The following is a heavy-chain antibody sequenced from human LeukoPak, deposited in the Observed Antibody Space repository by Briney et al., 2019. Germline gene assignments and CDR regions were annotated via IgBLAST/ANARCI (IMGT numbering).Heavy chain of an antibody. D-gene: IGHD3-22*01. J-gene: IGHJ5*02. CDR2: IYYSGST. Sequence: PSETLSLTCTVSGGSISNYYWSWIRQPPGKELEWIGYIYYSGSTNYNPSLKSRVTISVDTSKNQFSLKLSSVTAADTAVYYCARENVYDSSGYYYGVWFDPWAREPWSPSPQ. CDR3: ARENVYDSSGYYYGVWFDP. V-gene: IGHV4-59*01. CDR1: GGSISNYY.